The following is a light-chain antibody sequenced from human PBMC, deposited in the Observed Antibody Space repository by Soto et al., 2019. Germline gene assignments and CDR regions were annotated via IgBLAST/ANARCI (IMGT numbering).Light chain of an antibody. J-gene: IGKJ5*01. V-gene: IGKV3D-15*01. CDR2: DAS. CDR1: QSVRSN. Sequence: RGITKSTATLSVSAGERATLSCRARQSVRSNLAWYQQKPGQAPRLLIYDASTRATGIPARFSGSGSGTEFILTISSLQSEDFGVYYCQQYNNWPPITFGQGTRLEIK. CDR3: QQYNNWPPIT.